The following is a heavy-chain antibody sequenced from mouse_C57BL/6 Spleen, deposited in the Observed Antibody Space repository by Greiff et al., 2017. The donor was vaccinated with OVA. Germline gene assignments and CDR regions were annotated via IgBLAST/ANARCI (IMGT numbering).Heavy chain of an antibody. CDR1: GFSLTSYG. CDR2: LWGDGST. V-gene: IGHV2-3*01. Sequence: VKVVESGPGLVAPSQSLSITCTVSGFSLTSYGVSWVRQPPGKGLEWLGVLWGDGSTTYHSAPISRLSINKDTSKGQVFLNLNSLQTDDTATYYCASYYGSGYAMDYWGQGTSVTVSS. D-gene: IGHD1-1*01. CDR3: ASYYGSGYAMDY. J-gene: IGHJ4*01.